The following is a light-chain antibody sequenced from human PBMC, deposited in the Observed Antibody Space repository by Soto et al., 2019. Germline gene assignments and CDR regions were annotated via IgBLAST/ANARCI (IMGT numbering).Light chain of an antibody. CDR1: QSVTWY. CDR2: DAT. J-gene: IGKJ2*01. V-gene: IGKV3-11*01. CDR3: QQYDDSARYK. Sequence: EIVLTQSPATLSLSPGERATLSCRASQSVTWYLAWYQQKPGQAPRLFIYDATNRATGIPARFSGSGSGTDFTLTISSLEPEDFAVYYCQQYDDSARYKFGQGTNLDIK.